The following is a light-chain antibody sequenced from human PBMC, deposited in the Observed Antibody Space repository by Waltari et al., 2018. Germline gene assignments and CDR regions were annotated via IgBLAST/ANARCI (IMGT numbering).Light chain of an antibody. CDR1: QSVSRY. CDR2: DAS. J-gene: IGKJ5*01. CDR3: QQRTNLIT. V-gene: IGKV3-11*01. Sequence: IVLTQSPATLSLSPGERATLSCRASQSVSRYLAWYQQKPGPAPRLLINDASNRATGIPDRFSGSGSGTDFTLTISSLEPEDFAVYYCQQRTNLITFGQGTRLEIK.